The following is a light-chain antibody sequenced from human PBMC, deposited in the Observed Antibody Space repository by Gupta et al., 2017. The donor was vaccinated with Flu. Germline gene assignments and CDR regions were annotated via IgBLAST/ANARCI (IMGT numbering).Light chain of an antibody. CDR2: GAS. V-gene: IGKV3-20*01. CDR1: QSVSSSY. Sequence: EIVLTQSPGTLSLSPGERATLSCRASQSVSSSYLACYQQKPGQAPRLLIYGASSRATGIPDRFSGSGSGTDFTLTISRLEPEDFAVYYCQQYDCAPPYSFGQGTKLEIK. J-gene: IGKJ2*03. CDR3: QQYDCAPPYS.